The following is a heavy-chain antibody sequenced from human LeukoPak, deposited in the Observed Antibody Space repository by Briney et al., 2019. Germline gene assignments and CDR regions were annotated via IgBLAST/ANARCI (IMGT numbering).Heavy chain of an antibody. V-gene: IGHV3-23*01. CDR1: GFTFSSYG. CDR2: ISGSGGST. Sequence: PGGSLRLSCAASGFTFSSYGMSWVRQAPGKGLEWVSAISGSGGSTYYADSVEGRFTISRDNSKNTLYLQMNSLRAEDTAVYYCAKRPPHDYGDPVGHYFDYWGQGTLVTVSS. CDR3: AKRPPHDYGDPVGHYFDY. D-gene: IGHD4-17*01. J-gene: IGHJ4*02.